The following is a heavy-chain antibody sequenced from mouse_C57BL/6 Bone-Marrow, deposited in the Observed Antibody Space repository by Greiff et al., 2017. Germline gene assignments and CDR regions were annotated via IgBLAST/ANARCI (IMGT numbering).Heavy chain of an antibody. CDR3: ARRSSSGYVRAMDY. V-gene: IGHV2-9-1*01. Sequence: QVQLKQSGPGLVAPSQSLSITCTVSGFSFTSYAISWVRQPPGKGLEWLGVIWTGGGTNYNSALNSRLSISKDNSKSQVFLKMNSLQTDDTARYYCARRSSSGYVRAMDYWGQGTSVTVSS. D-gene: IGHD3-2*02. J-gene: IGHJ4*01. CDR2: IWTGGGT. CDR1: GFSFTSYA.